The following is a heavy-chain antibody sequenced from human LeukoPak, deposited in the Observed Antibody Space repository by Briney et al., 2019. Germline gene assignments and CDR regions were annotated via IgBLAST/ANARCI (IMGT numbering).Heavy chain of an antibody. J-gene: IGHJ4*02. CDR1: GYTFTSYD. Sequence: GASVKVSCMAAGYTFTSYDINWVRQANGQVLEWMGWMNPNSGNTGYAQKFQGRVTMTRNTSISTAYMELSSLRSEQTAVYYCARRFSGSGSTITYWGQGTLVTVSS. V-gene: IGHV1-8*01. CDR3: ARRFSGSGSTITY. D-gene: IGHD3-10*01. CDR2: MNPNSGNT.